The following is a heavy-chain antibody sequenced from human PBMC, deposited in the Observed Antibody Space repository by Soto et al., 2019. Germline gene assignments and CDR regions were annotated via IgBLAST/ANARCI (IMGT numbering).Heavy chain of an antibody. CDR1: GFTFSGSA. V-gene: IGHV3-73*01. D-gene: IGHD2-2*01. Sequence: ESGGGLVQPGGSLKLSCAASGFTFSGSAMHWVRQASGKGLEWVGRIRSKANSYATAYAASVKGRFTISRDDSKNTAYLQMNSLKTEDTAVYYCTRPTSSSTDYWGQGTLVTVSS. CDR3: TRPTSSSTDY. CDR2: IRSKANSYAT. J-gene: IGHJ4*02.